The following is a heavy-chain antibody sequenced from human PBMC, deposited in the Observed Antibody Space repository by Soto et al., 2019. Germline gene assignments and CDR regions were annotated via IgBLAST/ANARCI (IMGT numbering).Heavy chain of an antibody. V-gene: IGHV3-7*03. CDR2: INRGGSER. CDR1: GFTFGSDW. D-gene: IGHD3-22*01. CDR3: TRDLDTSGSAPISEY. J-gene: IGHJ4*02. Sequence: QPGGSLRLSCAGSGFTFGSDWMSWVRQAPGKGLEWVANINRGGSERYYVDSVKGRFTISRDNAKNSLYLQMNSLRVEDTAVYYCTRDLDTSGSAPISEYWGQGTLVTVSS.